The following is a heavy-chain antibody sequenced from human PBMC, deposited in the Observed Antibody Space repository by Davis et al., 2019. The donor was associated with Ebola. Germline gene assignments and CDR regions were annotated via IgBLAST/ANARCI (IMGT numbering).Heavy chain of an antibody. CDR2: IRKKANSYTT. CDR3: ARAGSSGWRDFDF. Sequence: LSLTCAASGFTFSNAWMTWVRQAPGKGLEWVGRIRKKANSYTTEYAASVKGRFTVSRDDSKHSLFLQMDSLETGDTAVYYCARAGSSGWRDFDFWGQGTLVTVSS. D-gene: IGHD6-25*01. V-gene: IGHV3-72*01. J-gene: IGHJ4*02. CDR1: GFTFSNAW.